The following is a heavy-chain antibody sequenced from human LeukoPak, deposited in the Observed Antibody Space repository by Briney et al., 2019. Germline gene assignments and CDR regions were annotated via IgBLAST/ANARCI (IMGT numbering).Heavy chain of an antibody. CDR1: GFTFSSYG. V-gene: IGHV3-33*06. J-gene: IGHJ6*03. CDR3: AKDLGYCSSTSCRLNYYYYYMDV. Sequence: GRSLRLSCAASGFTFSSYGMHWVRQAPGKGLEWVAVVWYDGSNKYYADSVKGRFTISRDNSKNTLYLQMNSLRAEDTAVYYCAKDLGYCSSTSCRLNYYYYYMDVWGKGTTVTVSS. CDR2: VWYDGSNK. D-gene: IGHD2-2*01.